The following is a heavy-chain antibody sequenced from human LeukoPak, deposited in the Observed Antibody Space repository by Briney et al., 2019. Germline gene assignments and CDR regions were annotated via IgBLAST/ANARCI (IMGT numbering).Heavy chain of an antibody. CDR3: ARDATLDY. CDR1: GGTFSSYA. CDR2: IIPILGIA. Sequence: ASVKVPCKASGGTFSSYAISWVRQAPGQGLEWMGRIIPILGIANYAQKFQGRVTITADKSTSTAYMELSSLRSEDTAVYYCARDATLDYWGQGTLVTVSS. J-gene: IGHJ4*02. V-gene: IGHV1-69*04.